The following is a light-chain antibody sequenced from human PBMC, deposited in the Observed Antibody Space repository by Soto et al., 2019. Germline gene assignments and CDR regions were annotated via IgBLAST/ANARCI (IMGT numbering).Light chain of an antibody. J-gene: IGKJ2*01. Sequence: EIVLTQSPGTLSLSPGERATLSCRASQSVSSSYLAWYQQKPGQAPRLLIYGASSRDTGIPDRFSGSGSGTDFTLTISRLEPEDFAVYYCQQYDSSFMYTFGQGTKLEIK. CDR3: QQYDSSFMYT. V-gene: IGKV3-20*01. CDR1: QSVSSSY. CDR2: GAS.